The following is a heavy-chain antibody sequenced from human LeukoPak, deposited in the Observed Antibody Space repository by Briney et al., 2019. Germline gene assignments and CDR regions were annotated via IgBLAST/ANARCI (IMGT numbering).Heavy chain of an antibody. CDR1: GGSISSSSYY. D-gene: IGHD5-18*01. V-gene: IGHV4-39*01. J-gene: IGHJ4*02. Sequence: SETLSLTCTVSGGSISSSSYYWGWIRRPPGKGLEWIGSIYYSGSTYYNPSLKSRVTISVDTSKNQFSLRLNSVTAADTAVYYCARRRSGNSYVDYWGQGTLVTVSS. CDR2: IYYSGST. CDR3: ARRRSGNSYVDY.